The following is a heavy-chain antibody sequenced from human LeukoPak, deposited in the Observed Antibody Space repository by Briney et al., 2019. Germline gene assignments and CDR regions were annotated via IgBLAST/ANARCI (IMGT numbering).Heavy chain of an antibody. CDR1: GYSFTSYW. V-gene: IGHV5-10-1*01. D-gene: IGHD3-10*01. Sequence: GESLQISCQGSGYSFTSYWISWVRQMPGKGLEWMGRIDPSDSYTNYSPSFQGHVTISADKSISTAYLQWSSLKASDTAMYYCARHYGSSPPYYFDYWGQGTLVTVSS. J-gene: IGHJ4*02. CDR2: IDPSDSYT. CDR3: ARHYGSSPPYYFDY.